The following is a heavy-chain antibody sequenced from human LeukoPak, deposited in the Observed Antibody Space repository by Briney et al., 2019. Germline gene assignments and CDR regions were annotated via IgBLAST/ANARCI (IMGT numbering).Heavy chain of an antibody. D-gene: IGHD3-9*01. Sequence: LRLSCAASGFTFSDYYMSWIRQPPGKGLEWIGEINHNGSTNYNPSLKSRVTISVDTSKNQFSLKLSSVTAADTAVYYCARGKGFDSKNWFDPWGQGTLVTVSS. CDR2: INHNGST. J-gene: IGHJ5*02. V-gene: IGHV4-34*01. CDR3: ARGKGFDSKNWFDP. CDR1: GFTFSDYY.